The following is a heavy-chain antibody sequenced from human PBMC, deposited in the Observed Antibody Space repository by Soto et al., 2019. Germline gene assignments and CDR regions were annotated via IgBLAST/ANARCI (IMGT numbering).Heavy chain of an antibody. CDR2: IYYSGST. V-gene: IGHV4-31*03. J-gene: IGHJ6*02. Sequence: PSETLSLTCTVSGGSISSGGYYWSWIRQHPGKGLEWIGYIYYSGSTYYNPSLKSRVTISVDTSKNQFSLKLSSVTAADTAVYYCARDSYDFWSNPNDYYYYYGMDVWGQGTTVTVSS. D-gene: IGHD3-3*01. CDR3: ARDSYDFWSNPNDYYYYYGMDV. CDR1: GGSISSGGYY.